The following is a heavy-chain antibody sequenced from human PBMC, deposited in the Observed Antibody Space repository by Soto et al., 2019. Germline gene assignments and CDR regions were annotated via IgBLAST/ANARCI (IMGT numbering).Heavy chain of an antibody. V-gene: IGHV3-11*01. J-gene: IGHJ4*02. D-gene: IGHD3-16*01. CDR3: ARVTTYYDYVWGSYRQTDFDY. CDR1: GFTFSDYY. Sequence: QVQLVESGGGLVQPGGSLRLSCAASGFTFSDYYMSWIRQAPGKGLEWVSYISSSGSTIYYADSVKGRFTISRDNAKNSLYLQMNSLRAEDTAVYYCARVTTYYDYVWGSYRQTDFDYWGQGTLVTVSS. CDR2: ISSSGSTI.